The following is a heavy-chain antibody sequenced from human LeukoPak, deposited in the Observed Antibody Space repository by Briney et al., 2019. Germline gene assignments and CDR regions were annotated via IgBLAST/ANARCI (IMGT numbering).Heavy chain of an antibody. CDR3: ARARVAAAGTRYFDL. Sequence: PSETLSLTCAVYGGSSSGYYWSWIRQPPGKGLEWIGEINHSGSTNYNPSLKSRVTISVDTSKNQFSLKLNSVTAADTAVYYCARARVAAAGTRYFDLWGRGTLVTVSS. D-gene: IGHD6-13*01. J-gene: IGHJ2*01. CDR1: GGSSSGYY. V-gene: IGHV4-34*01. CDR2: INHSGST.